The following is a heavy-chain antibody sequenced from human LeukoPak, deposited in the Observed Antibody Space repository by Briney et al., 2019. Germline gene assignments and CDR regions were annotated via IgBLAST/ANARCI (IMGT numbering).Heavy chain of an antibody. J-gene: IGHJ4*02. CDR1: RGTFSTYS. CDR2: IIPVVGVI. Sequence: SVKVSCKASRGTFSTYSISWVRQAPGQGLEWMGRIIPVVGVINYAQTFQGRVTISADKATNTAYMELTNLTSDDTAIYYCARVLYWGQGTLVTVSS. CDR3: ARVLY. V-gene: IGHV1-69*04.